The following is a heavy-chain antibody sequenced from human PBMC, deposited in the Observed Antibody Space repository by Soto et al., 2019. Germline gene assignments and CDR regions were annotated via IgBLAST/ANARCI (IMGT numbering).Heavy chain of an antibody. CDR1: GYSFTSYW. D-gene: IGHD4-17*01. CDR2: IYPGDSDT. Sequence: PGESLKISCKGSGYSFTSYWIGWVRQMPGKGLEWMGIIYPGDSDTRYSPSFQGQVTISADKSISTAYLQWSSLKASDTAMYNWARHGEGDYGEWYYYYGMDVWGQGTTVTVSS. J-gene: IGHJ6*02. CDR3: ARHGEGDYGEWYYYYGMDV. V-gene: IGHV5-51*01.